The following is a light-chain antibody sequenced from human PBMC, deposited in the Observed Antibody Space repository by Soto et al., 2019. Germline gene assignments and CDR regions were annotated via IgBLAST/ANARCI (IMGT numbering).Light chain of an antibody. Sequence: DIVMTQSPDSLAVSLGERATINCKSSQRVLYSSNNKNYLTWYQQKPGQPPKLLIYWASTRESGVPERFSGSGSGTDFTLTISGLQAEDVAVYYCQQHYTTPWTFGQGTKVEIK. CDR3: QQHYTTPWT. CDR2: WAS. CDR1: QRVLYSSNNKNY. J-gene: IGKJ1*01. V-gene: IGKV4-1*01.